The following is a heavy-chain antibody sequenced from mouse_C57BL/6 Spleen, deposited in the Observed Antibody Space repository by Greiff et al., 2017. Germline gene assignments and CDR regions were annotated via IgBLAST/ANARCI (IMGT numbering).Heavy chain of an antibody. V-gene: IGHV1-62-2*01. J-gene: IGHJ4*01. Sequence: VQVVESGAELVKPGASVKLSCKASGYTFTEYTIHWVKQRSGQGLEWIGWFYPGSGSIKYNEKFKDKATLTADKSSSTVYMELSRLTSEDSAVYFCARHEAGDYYGRDAMDYWGQGTSVTVSS. CDR2: FYPGSGSI. D-gene: IGHD1-1*01. CDR3: ARHEAGDYYGRDAMDY. CDR1: GYTFTEYT.